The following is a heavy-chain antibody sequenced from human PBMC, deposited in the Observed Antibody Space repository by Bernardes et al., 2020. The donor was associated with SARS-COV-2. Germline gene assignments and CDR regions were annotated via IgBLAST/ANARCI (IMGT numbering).Heavy chain of an antibody. D-gene: IGHD3-22*01. J-gene: IGHJ4*02. CDR3: ARDPAPSSGYSLYYFDY. CDR1: GFTFSSYS. V-gene: IGHV3-21*01. Sequence: VGSLRLSCAASGFTFSSYSMNWVRQAPGKGLEWVSSISSSSSYIYYADSVKGRFTISRDNAKNSLYLQMNSLRAEDTAVYYCARDPAPSSGYSLYYFDYWGQGTLVTVSS. CDR2: ISSSSSYI.